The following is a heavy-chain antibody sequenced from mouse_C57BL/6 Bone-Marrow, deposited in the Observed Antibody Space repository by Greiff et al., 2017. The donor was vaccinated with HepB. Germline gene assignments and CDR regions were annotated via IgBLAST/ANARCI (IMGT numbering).Heavy chain of an antibody. Sequence: QVQLQQPGAELVRPGSSVKLSCKASGYTFTSYWMHWVKQRPIQGLEWIGNIDPSDSETHYNQKFKDKATLTVDKSSSTAYMQLSSLTSEDSAVYYCARSPYDYDGYWGQGTTLTVSS. D-gene: IGHD2-4*01. CDR3: ARSPYDYDGY. CDR1: GYTFTSYW. J-gene: IGHJ2*01. CDR2: IDPSDSET. V-gene: IGHV1-52*01.